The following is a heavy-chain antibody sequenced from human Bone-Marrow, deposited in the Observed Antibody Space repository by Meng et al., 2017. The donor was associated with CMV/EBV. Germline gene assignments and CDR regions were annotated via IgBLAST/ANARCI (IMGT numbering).Heavy chain of an antibody. Sequence: GGSLRLSCAASGFTFSSYEMNWVRQAPGKGLEWVSYISSSGSTIYYADSVKGRFTISRDNAKNSLYLQMNSLRAGDTAVYYCARGPRSGWPYYYYYGMDVWGQGNTVNVAS. CDR1: GFTFSSYE. CDR3: ARGPRSGWPYYYYYGMDV. CDR2: ISSSGSTI. V-gene: IGHV3-48*03. J-gene: IGHJ6*01. D-gene: IGHD6-19*01.